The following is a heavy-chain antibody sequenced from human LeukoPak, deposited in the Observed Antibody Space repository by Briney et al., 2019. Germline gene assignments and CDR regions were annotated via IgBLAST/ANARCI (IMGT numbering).Heavy chain of an antibody. D-gene: IGHD2-2*01. J-gene: IGHJ4*02. Sequence: GGSLRLSCAASGFTFSSYAMSWVRQAPGKGLEWVSAIVGSGGNIYYADSVKGRFTISRDNFKSTLYLQMNSLRAEDTAVYYCAKGLTWDSTSCSDWGQGTLVTVSS. CDR2: IVGSGGNI. V-gene: IGHV3-23*01. CDR3: AKGLTWDSTSCSD. CDR1: GFTFSSYA.